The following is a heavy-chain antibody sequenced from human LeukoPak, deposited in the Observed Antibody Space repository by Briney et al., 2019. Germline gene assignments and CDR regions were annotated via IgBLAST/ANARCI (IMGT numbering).Heavy chain of an antibody. CDR3: ARDRSGSGDY. CDR1: GFTFSTYA. Sequence: GGSLRLSCAASGFTFSTYAMHWVRQAPGKGLEYVSSITSNGDNTFYADSVKGRFTISRDNSKNTLYLQMGSLRAEDMAVYYCARDRSGSGDYWGQGTLVTVAS. J-gene: IGHJ4*02. D-gene: IGHD2-15*01. CDR2: ITSNGDNT. V-gene: IGHV3-64*02.